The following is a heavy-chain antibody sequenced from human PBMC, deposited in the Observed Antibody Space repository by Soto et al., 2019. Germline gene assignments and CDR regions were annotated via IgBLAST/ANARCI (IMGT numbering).Heavy chain of an antibody. CDR3: AKGKSTQVETFFVYYGMDV. V-gene: IGHV3-30*18. D-gene: IGHD2-2*01. CDR1: RFTFSRYG. J-gene: IGHJ6*02. CDR2: ISDDGSKK. Sequence: QVQLVESGGGVVQPGRSLRLSCAASRFTFSRYGMHWVRQAPGKGLEWVAAISDDGSKKYPADSVKGRCTISRDNSNNNLSLEISSRRSEDKAVYYCAKGKSTQVETFFVYYGMDVCGQGTTVTVSS.